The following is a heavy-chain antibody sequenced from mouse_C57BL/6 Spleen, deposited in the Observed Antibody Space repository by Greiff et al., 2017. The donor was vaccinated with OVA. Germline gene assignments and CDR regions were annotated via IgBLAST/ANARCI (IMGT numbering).Heavy chain of an antibody. D-gene: IGHD1-1*01. J-gene: IGHJ2*01. CDR2: IYPGSGST. Sequence: VHLVESGAELVKPGASVKMSCKASGYTFTSYWITWVKQRPGQGLEWIGDIYPGSGSTNYNEKFKSKATLTVDTSSSTAYMQLSSLTSEDSAVYYCARRGTVVAKYFDYWGQGTTLTVSS. CDR3: ARRGTVVAKYFDY. CDR1: GYTFTSYW. V-gene: IGHV1-55*01.